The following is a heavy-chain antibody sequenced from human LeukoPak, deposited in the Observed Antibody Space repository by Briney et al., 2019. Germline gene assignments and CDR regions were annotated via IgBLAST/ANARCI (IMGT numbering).Heavy chain of an antibody. CDR3: ASSLGVVLYFDY. Sequence: SETLSPTCTVSGGSISSGGYYWSWIRQPPGKGLEWIGYIYHSGSTYYNPSLKSRVTISVDRSKNQFSLKLSSVTAADTAVYYCASSLGVVLYFDYWGQGTLVTVSS. D-gene: IGHD3-3*01. J-gene: IGHJ4*02. CDR2: IYHSGST. CDR1: GGSISSGGYY. V-gene: IGHV4-30-2*01.